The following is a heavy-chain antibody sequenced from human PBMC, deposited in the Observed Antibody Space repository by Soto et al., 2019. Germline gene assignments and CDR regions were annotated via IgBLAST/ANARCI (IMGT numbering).Heavy chain of an antibody. V-gene: IGHV4-59*01. J-gene: IGHJ4*02. CDR3: ASSIDSYGYFDY. Sequence: PSETLSLTCTVSGGSISSYYWSWIRQPPGKGLEWIGYIYYSGSTNYNPSLKSRVTISVDTSKNQFSLKLSSVTAADTAVYYCASSIDSYGYFDYWGQGTLVTVSS. D-gene: IGHD5-18*01. CDR2: IYYSGST. CDR1: GGSISSYY.